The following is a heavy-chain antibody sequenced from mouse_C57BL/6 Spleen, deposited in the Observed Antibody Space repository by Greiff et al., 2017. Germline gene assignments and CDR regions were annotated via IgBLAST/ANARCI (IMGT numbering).Heavy chain of an antibody. J-gene: IGHJ2*01. CDR3: ARGITTVVRDY. Sequence: QVQLQQSGAELVKPGASVKLSCKASGYTFTSYWMNWVKQRPGKGLEWIGQIYPGDGDTNYNGKFKGKATLTADKSSSTAYMQLSSLTSEDSAVYFCARGITTVVRDYWGQGTTLTVSS. CDR1: GYTFTSYW. D-gene: IGHD1-1*01. CDR2: IYPGDGDT. V-gene: IGHV1-80*01.